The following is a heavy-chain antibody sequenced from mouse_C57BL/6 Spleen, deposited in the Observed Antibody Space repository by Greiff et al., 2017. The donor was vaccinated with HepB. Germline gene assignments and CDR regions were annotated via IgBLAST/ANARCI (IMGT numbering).Heavy chain of an antibody. CDR2: INPNNGGT. V-gene: IGHV1-22*01. D-gene: IGHD2-4*01. CDR1: GYTFTDYH. CDR3: ARGGYDYDWFAY. J-gene: IGHJ3*01. Sequence: EVQLQQSGPELVKPGASVKMSCKASGYTFTDYHMHWVKQSHGKSLEWIGYINPNNGGTSYNQKFKGKATLTVNKSSSTAYMELRSLTSEDSAVYYCARGGYDYDWFAYWGQGTLVTVSA.